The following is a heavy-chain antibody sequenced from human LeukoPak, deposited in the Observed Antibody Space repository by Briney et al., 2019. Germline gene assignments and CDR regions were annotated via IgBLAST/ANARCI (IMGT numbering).Heavy chain of an antibody. J-gene: IGHJ4*02. Sequence: PGGSLRLSCAASGYTFSSYWMSWVRKAPGKGLEWVANIKQDGRETYYVDSVKGRFTISRDNAKNSLYLQMNSLRAEDTAVYYCARKRDFDYWGQGTLVTVSS. CDR1: GYTFSSYW. V-gene: IGHV3-7*01. CDR3: ARKRDFDY. CDR2: IKQDGRET.